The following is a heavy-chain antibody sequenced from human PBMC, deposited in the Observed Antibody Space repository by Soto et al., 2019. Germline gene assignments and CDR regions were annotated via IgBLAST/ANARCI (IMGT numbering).Heavy chain of an antibody. D-gene: IGHD2-15*01. Sequence: SETLSLTCTVSGGSISSYYWSWIRQPPGKGLEWIGYVSYSGSTNYNPSLKSRVTISEDTSKNQFSLKLTSVTAADTAVYFCARNNVTPSGGYYYGMDVWGQGTTVTVSS. CDR1: GGSISSYY. V-gene: IGHV4-59*01. J-gene: IGHJ6*02. CDR3: ARNNVTPSGGYYYGMDV. CDR2: VSYSGST.